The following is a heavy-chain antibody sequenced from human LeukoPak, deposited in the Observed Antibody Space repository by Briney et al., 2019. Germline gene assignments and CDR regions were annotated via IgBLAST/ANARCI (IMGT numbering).Heavy chain of an antibody. CDR3: AKDSLAGYLRGYFDD. Sequence: GGSLRLSCPASGFTFSTYGMHWVRQAPGKGLEWVAVISYDGTNKYYTDSVKGRFTISRDNSKNTLYLQVNSLRPEDTAVYYCAKDSLAGYLRGYFDDWGQGTQVTVSS. V-gene: IGHV3-30*18. CDR1: GFTFSTYG. J-gene: IGHJ4*02. D-gene: IGHD3-9*01. CDR2: ISYDGTNK.